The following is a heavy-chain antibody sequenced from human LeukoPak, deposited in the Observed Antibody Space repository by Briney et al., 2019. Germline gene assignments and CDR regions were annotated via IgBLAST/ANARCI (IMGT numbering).Heavy chain of an antibody. D-gene: IGHD2-2*01. V-gene: IGHV3-15*01. CDR3: NTDVPASPNYYYYYMDV. Sequence: GGSLRLSCTASGFTFSDARMNWVRQAPGKGLEWVGHIRNKTDDEATDYAAPVKGRFTISRDDSNNMLFLQMNSLTTEDTAVYYCNTDVPASPNYYYYYMDVWGKGTTVTVSS. CDR1: GFTFSDAR. J-gene: IGHJ6*03. CDR2: IRNKTDDEAT.